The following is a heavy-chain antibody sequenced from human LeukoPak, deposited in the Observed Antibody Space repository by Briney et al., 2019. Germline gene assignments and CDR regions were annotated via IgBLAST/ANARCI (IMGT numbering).Heavy chain of an antibody. J-gene: IGHJ6*03. CDR1: GYTFTSYY. D-gene: IGHD5-24*01. CDR2: INPSGGST. Sequence: ASVKVSCKASGYTFTSYYMHWVRQAPGQGLEWMGIINPSGGSTSYAQKFQGRVTMTRDTSTSTVYMELSSLRSEDTAVYYCARAEMATTTYYYYYYMDVWGKGTTVTISS. CDR3: ARAEMATTTYYYYYYMDV. V-gene: IGHV1-46*01.